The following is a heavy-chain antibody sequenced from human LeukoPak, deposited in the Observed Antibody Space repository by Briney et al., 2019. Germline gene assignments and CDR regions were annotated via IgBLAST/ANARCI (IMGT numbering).Heavy chain of an antibody. J-gene: IGHJ6*02. CDR1: GFRFTDYS. V-gene: IGHV3-23*01. Sequence: GGSLRLSCAASGFRFTDYSMSWVRQAPGKGLEWVAGLCRSGEYKYYADSVKGRFTISRDNSKDTVSLQMNSLRAEASAIYFCVKDRPCETCMPMDAWGQGTTVTVSS. D-gene: IGHD2-2*01. CDR2: LCRSGEYK. CDR3: VKDRPCETCMPMDA.